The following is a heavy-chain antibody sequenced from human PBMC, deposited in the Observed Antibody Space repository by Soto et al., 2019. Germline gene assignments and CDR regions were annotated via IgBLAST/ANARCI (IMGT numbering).Heavy chain of an antibody. CDR1: GGAVSGGSCY. J-gene: IGHJ6*02. D-gene: IGHD6-13*01. V-gene: IGHV4-61*01. CDR3: ARDYWSAAAGTVVGYYYYGMDV. CDR2: IYYSGST. Sequence: PSGSLSLTCTVSGGAVSGGSCYWRWIRQPPGKGLEWIGYIYYSGSTSYNPSLKSRVTISVDTSKNQFSLKLSSVTAADTAVYYCARDYWSAAAGTVVGYYYYGMDVWGQGTTVTVSS.